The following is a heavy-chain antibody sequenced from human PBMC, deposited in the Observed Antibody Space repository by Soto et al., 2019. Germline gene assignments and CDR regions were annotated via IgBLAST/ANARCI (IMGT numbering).Heavy chain of an antibody. CDR3: ARQSTGRYYYYGMDV. CDR1: GGSISSYY. CDR2: IYYSGST. Sequence: PSETLSLTCTVSGGSISSYYWGWIRQPPGKGLEWIGSIYYSGSTYYNPSLKSRVTISVDTSKNQFSLKLSSVTAADTALYYCARQSTGRYYYYGMDVWGQGTTVTVSS. J-gene: IGHJ6*02. V-gene: IGHV4-39*01. D-gene: IGHD2-8*02.